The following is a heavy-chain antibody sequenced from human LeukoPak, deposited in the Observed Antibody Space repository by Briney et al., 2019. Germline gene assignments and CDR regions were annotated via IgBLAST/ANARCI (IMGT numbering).Heavy chain of an antibody. J-gene: IGHJ4*02. CDR2: IIPILGIA. CDR1: GGTFSSYA. CDR3: AGDMVEMATMFDY. D-gene: IGHD5-24*01. Sequence: SVKVSCKASGGTFSSYAISWVRQAPGQGPEWMGRIIPILGIANYAQKFQGRVTITADKSTSTAYMELSSLRSEDTAVYYCAGDMVEMATMFDYWGQGTLVTVSS. V-gene: IGHV1-69*04.